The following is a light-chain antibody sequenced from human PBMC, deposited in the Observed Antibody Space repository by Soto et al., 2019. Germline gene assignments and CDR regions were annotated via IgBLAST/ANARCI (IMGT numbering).Light chain of an antibody. CDR2: YDD. J-gene: IGLJ3*02. CDR1: SSNIGNNA. CDR3: EALADNMNGWV. V-gene: IGLV1-36*01. Sequence: QLVLTQPPSVSEAPRQRVTISCSGSSSNIGNNAVNWYQQLPGKAPKLLIYYDDLLPSGVSDRFSGSKSGTSASLAISGLQSGVEADCFCEALADNMNGWVFGGG.